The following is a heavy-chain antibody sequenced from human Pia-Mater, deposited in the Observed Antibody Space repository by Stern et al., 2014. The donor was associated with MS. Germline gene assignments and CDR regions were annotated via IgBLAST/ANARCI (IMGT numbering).Heavy chain of an antibody. J-gene: IGHJ4*02. Sequence: EVQLVESGTEVKKPGESLKISCKGSGYSFSNYWIGWVRQMPGKGLEWIGVIYPGDSDTRSSPAFPGPATISARKSIHPAYLQWSSLKASDTAIYYCATAPPRGYTYGNFDYWGQGTLVTVSS. CDR2: IYPGDSDT. CDR1: GYSFSNYW. D-gene: IGHD5-18*01. CDR3: ATAPPRGYTYGNFDY. V-gene: IGHV5-51*03.